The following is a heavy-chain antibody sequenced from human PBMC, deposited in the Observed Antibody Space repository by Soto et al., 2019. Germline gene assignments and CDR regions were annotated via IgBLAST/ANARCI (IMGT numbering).Heavy chain of an antibody. Sequence: QVQLVQSGAEVKKPGASVKVSCKASGYTFTSYGISWVRQAPGLGLEWMGWISAYDGNTNYAQKLQGRVTMTTDTPTSTAYMELRSRRSDDTAVYYCARLDTSSGSTDWGQGTLVTVSS. CDR1: GYTFTSYG. V-gene: IGHV1-18*01. J-gene: IGHJ4*02. CDR2: ISAYDGNT. CDR3: ARLDTSSGSTD. D-gene: IGHD3-22*01.